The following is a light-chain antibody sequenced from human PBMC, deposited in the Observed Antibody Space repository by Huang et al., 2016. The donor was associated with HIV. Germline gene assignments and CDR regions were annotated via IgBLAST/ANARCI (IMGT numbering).Light chain of an antibody. CDR2: VAS. CDR1: QSVLYSSNNKNY. Sequence: DIVMTQSPDSLAVSLGERATINCKSSQSVLYSSNNKNYLAWYQQKPGQPPKLLIYVASTRDSGVPDRFSGSGSGTDFTLTSSSLQAEDVAVYYCQQYYSTPYTFGQGTKLEIK. J-gene: IGKJ2*01. CDR3: QQYYSTPYT. V-gene: IGKV4-1*01.